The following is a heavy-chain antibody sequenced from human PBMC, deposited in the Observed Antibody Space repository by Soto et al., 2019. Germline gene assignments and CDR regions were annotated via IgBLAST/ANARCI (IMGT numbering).Heavy chain of an antibody. CDR3: AACQSRSGPRSDKRLEY. D-gene: IGHD6-25*01. CDR2: ISQSGST. CDR1: GDSINSSHW. Sequence: SETLSLTCAVSGDSINSSHWWNWVRQPPGKGLEWIGQISQSGSTNYNPSLTSRVTISVDKSKNNFSLQVTSVTAADTAMYYCAACQSRSGPRSDKRLEYCGQGTLVAVSS. V-gene: IGHV4-4*02. J-gene: IGHJ4*02.